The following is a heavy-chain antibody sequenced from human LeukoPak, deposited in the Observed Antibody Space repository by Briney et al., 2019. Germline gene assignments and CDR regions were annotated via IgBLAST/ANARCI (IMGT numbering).Heavy chain of an antibody. J-gene: IGHJ6*02. Sequence: EASVKVSCKVSGYTLTEISMHWVRQAPGKGLEWMGWMNPNSGNTGYAQKFQGRVTMTRNTPISTAYMELSSLRSEDTAVYYCARWSPPGIAVADGMDVWGQGTTVTVSS. D-gene: IGHD6-19*01. CDR3: ARWSPPGIAVADGMDV. CDR2: MNPNSGNT. V-gene: IGHV1-8*01. CDR1: GYTLTEIS.